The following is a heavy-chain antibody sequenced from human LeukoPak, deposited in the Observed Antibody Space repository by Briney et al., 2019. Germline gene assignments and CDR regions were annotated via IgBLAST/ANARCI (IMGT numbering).Heavy chain of an antibody. Sequence: SETLSLTSTVSGGSIISSNWSWLRQSAGKGLEWIGRIYTSGSTDYNPSLKSRVTMSVDTSKNQFSLKLSSVTAADTAMYYCARGLFTFVSPRGFIFYHGGQGALVIVAS. V-gene: IGHV4-4*07. CDR3: ARGLFTFVSPRGFIFYH. CDR1: GGSIISSN. J-gene: IGHJ4*02. CDR2: IYTSGST. D-gene: IGHD3-16*01.